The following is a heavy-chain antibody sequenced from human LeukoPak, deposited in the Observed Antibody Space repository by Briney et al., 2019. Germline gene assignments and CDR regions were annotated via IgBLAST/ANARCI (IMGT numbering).Heavy chain of an antibody. V-gene: IGHV4-39*01. CDR3: TPHYGMDV. J-gene: IGHJ6*02. CDR2: IYYSGST. CDR1: GGSISSSSYY. Sequence: PSETLSLTCTVSGGSISSSSYYWGWICQPPGKGLEWIGSIYYSGSTYYNPSLKSRVTISVDTSKNQFSLKLSSVTAADTAVYYCTPHYGMDVWGQGTTVTVSS.